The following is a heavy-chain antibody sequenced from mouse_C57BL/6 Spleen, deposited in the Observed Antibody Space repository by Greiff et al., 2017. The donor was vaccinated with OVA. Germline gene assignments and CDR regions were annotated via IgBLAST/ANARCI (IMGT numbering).Heavy chain of an antibody. Sequence: EVKLMESGEGLVKPGGSLKLSCAASGFTFSSYAMSWVRQTPEKRLEWVAYISSGGDYIYYADTVKGRFTISRDNARNTLYLQMSSLKSEDTAMYYCTRADIYYGSSYFFDYWGQGTTLTVSS. J-gene: IGHJ2*01. D-gene: IGHD1-1*01. CDR1: GFTFSSYA. CDR2: ISSGGDYI. V-gene: IGHV5-9-1*02. CDR3: TRADIYYGSSYFFDY.